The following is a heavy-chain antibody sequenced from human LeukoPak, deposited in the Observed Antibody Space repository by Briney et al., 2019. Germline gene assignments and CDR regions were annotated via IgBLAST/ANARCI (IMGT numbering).Heavy chain of an antibody. CDR2: INPNSGGT. Sequence: ASVKVSCKASGYTFTGYYMHWVRQAPGQGLEWMGWINPNSGGTNYAQKFQGRVTMTRDTSISTAYMELSRLRSDDTAVYHCARDEVVVAANGYYYGMDVWGQGTTVTVSS. J-gene: IGHJ6*02. V-gene: IGHV1-2*02. D-gene: IGHD2-15*01. CDR3: ARDEVVVAANGYYYGMDV. CDR1: GYTFTGYY.